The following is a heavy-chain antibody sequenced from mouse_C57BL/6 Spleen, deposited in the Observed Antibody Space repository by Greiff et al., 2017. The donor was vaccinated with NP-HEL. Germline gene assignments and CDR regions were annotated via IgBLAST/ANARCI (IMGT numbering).Heavy chain of an antibody. CDR2: IYPGGGYT. Sequence: QVQLKESGAELVRPGTSVKMSCKASGYTFTNYWIGWAKQRPGHGLEWIGDIYPGGGYTNYNEKFKGKATLTADKSSSTAYMQFSSLTSEDSAIYYCARSDGYDGFAYWGQGTLVTVSA. CDR1: GYTFTNYW. V-gene: IGHV1-63*01. D-gene: IGHD2-2*01. J-gene: IGHJ3*01. CDR3: ARSDGYDGFAY.